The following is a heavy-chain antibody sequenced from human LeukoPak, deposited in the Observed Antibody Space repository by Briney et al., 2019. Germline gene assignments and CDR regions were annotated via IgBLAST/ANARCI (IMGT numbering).Heavy chain of an antibody. Sequence: GESLKISCKGSGYSFTSYWIGWVRQVPGKGLEWMGINHPGDSDTRYSPSFQCQVTISADKSITTTYLQWSSVKASDTAMYYCARHRGSWLGEPLLDYWGQGTLVTVSS. D-gene: IGHD3-10*01. J-gene: IGHJ4*02. CDR3: ARHRGSWLGEPLLDY. CDR1: GYSFTSYW. CDR2: NHPGDSDT. V-gene: IGHV5-51*01.